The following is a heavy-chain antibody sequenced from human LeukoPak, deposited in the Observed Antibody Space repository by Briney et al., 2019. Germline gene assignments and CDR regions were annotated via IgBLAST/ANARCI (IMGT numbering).Heavy chain of an antibody. CDR2: IIPIFGTA. V-gene: IGHV1-69*05. CDR3: ARGCGGDCSWYAFDI. Sequence: SVKVSCKASGGTFSSYAISWVRQAPGQGLEWMGRIIPIFGTASYAQKFQGRVTMTRDTSTSTVYMELSSLRSEDTAVYYCARGCGGDCSWYAFDIWGQGTMVTVSS. D-gene: IGHD2-21*02. J-gene: IGHJ3*02. CDR1: GGTFSSYA.